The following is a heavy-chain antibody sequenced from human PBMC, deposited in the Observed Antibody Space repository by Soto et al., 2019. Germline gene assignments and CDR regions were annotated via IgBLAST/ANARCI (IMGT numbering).Heavy chain of an antibody. CDR1: GFTFDDYT. J-gene: IGHJ6*02. CDR3: AKDLSHYYDSRGYYGMDV. CDR2: ISWDGGST. D-gene: IGHD3-22*01. Sequence: GGSLILSCAASGFTFDDYTMHWVRHAPGKGLEWVSLISWDGGSTYYADSVKGRFTISRDNSKNSLYLQMNSLRTEDTALYYCAKDLSHYYDSRGYYGMDVWGQGTTVTVSS. V-gene: IGHV3-43*01.